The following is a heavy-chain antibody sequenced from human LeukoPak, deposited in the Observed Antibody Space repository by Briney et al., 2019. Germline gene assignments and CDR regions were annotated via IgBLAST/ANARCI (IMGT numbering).Heavy chain of an antibody. CDR3: AGGLGWITDS. D-gene: IGHD6-19*01. V-gene: IGHV3-7*01. Sequence: GGSLRLSCEASGFTFSNYWMNWVRQAPGKGLEWVANIKQDGSVKNYVDSVKGRFAISRDNAKNSLYLQMSSLRAHDAAVYYCAGGLGWITDSWGQGTRVTVSS. CDR1: GFTFSNYW. CDR2: IKQDGSVK. J-gene: IGHJ4*02.